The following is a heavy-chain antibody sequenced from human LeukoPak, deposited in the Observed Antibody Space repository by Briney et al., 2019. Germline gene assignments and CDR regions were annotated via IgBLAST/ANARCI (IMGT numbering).Heavy chain of an antibody. D-gene: IGHD2-21*02. CDR1: GFIFNNYD. Sequence: PGGSLRLSCATSGFIFNNYDPHWVRQAPGKGLEWLATISRDGKRQFYTDSVKGRFTISRDDSRNTLYLQMNSLRPEDTAVYYCARDRLNRAYCGNDRYSAAFDYWGQGTLVTVSS. J-gene: IGHJ4*02. CDR2: ISRDGKRQ. V-gene: IGHV3-30*03. CDR3: ARDRLNRAYCGNDRYSAAFDY.